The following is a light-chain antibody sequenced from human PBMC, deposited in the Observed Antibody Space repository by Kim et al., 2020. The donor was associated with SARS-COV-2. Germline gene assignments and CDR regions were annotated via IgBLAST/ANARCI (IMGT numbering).Light chain of an antibody. CDR3: QQRSN. J-gene: IGKJ4*01. Sequence: ETVFTQSPATLSLSPGERATLSCRASQNVSRYLAWYQQKPGQAPRLLIYDASNRAAGIPARFSGSGSGTDFTLTISSLEPEDCAVYYCQQRSNFGGGTKVDIK. CDR2: DAS. V-gene: IGKV3-11*01. CDR1: QNVSRY.